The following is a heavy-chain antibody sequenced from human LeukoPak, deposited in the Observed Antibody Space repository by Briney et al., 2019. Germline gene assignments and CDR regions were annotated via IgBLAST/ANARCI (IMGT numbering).Heavy chain of an antibody. D-gene: IGHD3-22*01. CDR2: IYHSGST. J-gene: IGHJ4*02. CDR3: ARERGDNYDSSGYIDS. CDR1: GYSISSGYY. V-gene: IGHV4-38-2*02. Sequence: SETLSLTCTVSGYSISSGYYWGYIRQPPGKGLEWIGSIYHSGSTYYNPSLNSRLTISVDTSKNQFSLKLSSVTAADTAVYYCARERGDNYDSSGYIDSWGQGTLVTVSS.